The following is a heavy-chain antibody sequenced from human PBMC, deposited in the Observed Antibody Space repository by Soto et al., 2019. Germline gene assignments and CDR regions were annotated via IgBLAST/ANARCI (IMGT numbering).Heavy chain of an antibody. Sequence: GASVKVSCKASGYTFTSYGISWVLQAPGQGLEWMGWISAYNGNTNYAQKLQGRVTMTTDTSTSTAYMELRSLRSDDTAVYYCARDLGLWEYYYYYGMDVWGQGTTVTVSS. CDR1: GYTFTSYG. CDR3: ARDLGLWEYYYYYGMDV. D-gene: IGHD5-18*01. J-gene: IGHJ6*02. V-gene: IGHV1-18*01. CDR2: ISAYNGNT.